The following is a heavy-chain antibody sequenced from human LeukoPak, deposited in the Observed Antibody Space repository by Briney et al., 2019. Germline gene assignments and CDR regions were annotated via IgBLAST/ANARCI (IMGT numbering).Heavy chain of an antibody. CDR3: AKGDY. CDR2: IWYDGSNT. J-gene: IGHJ4*02. V-gene: IGHV3-33*06. CDR1: GFTFSSYG. Sequence: GRSLRLSCAASGFTFSSYGMHWVRQAPGKGLEWVAAIWYDGSNTYYADSVKGRFTISRDNSKNTLYLQMNSLRAEDTAVYYCAKGDYWGQGTLVTVSS.